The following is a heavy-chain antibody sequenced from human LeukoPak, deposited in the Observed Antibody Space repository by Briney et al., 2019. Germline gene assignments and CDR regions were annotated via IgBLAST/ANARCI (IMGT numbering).Heavy chain of an antibody. CDR3: ARGAVSGRFGDYFYYMDV. Sequence: SETLSLTCAVYGGSFSGHYWNWIRQPPGKGLQWIGEINHRGVANYNPSLKSRVSISEDTSKNQFSLTVNSVTAADTALYFCARGAVSGRFGDYFYYMDVCGKGTTVTVSS. CDR2: INHRGVA. D-gene: IGHD3-3*01. CDR1: GGSFSGHY. J-gene: IGHJ6*03. V-gene: IGHV4-34*01.